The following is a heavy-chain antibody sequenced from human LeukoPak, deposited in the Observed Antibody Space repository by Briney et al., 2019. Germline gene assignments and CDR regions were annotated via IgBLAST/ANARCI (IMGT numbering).Heavy chain of an antibody. CDR1: GFTFSSYA. CDR3: ARVGSSWTLDY. Sequence: GGSLRLSCAASGFTFSSYAMHWVRQAPGQRLEWMGWINAGNGNTKYSQKFQGRVTITRDTSASTAYMELSSLRSEDTAVYYCARVGSSWTLDYWGQGTLVTVSS. J-gene: IGHJ4*02. D-gene: IGHD6-13*01. V-gene: IGHV1-3*01. CDR2: INAGNGNT.